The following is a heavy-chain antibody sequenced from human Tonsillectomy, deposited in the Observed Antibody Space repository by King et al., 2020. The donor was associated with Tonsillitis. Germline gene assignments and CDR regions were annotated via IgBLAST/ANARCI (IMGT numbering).Heavy chain of an antibody. Sequence: QLVQSGAEMKKPGASMKVSCKASGFFFTDHFMHWVRQAPGQGLEWMGWSNPNSGGTKYALEFQGRVTITRDTSISTAYMELSRLRYDDTAVYVCARDIPGLTTWDGAFDLWGQGTMLTVSS. D-gene: IGHD2-2*02. V-gene: IGHV1-2*02. CDR3: ARDIPGLTTWDGAFDL. J-gene: IGHJ3*01. CDR1: GFFFTDHF. CDR2: SNPNSGGT.